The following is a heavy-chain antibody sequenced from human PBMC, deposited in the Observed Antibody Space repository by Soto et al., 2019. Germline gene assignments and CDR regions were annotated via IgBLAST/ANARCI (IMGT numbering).Heavy chain of an antibody. J-gene: IGHJ6*02. CDR1: GFTFSSYA. V-gene: IGHV3-30-3*01. CDR3: ARDKPITGTTIDYYYGMDV. CDR2: ISYDGSNK. Sequence: GGSLRLSCVGSGFTFSSYAMHWVRQAPGKGLEWVAVISYDGSNKYYADSVKGRFTISRDNSKNTLYLQMNSLRAEDTAVYYCARDKPITGTTIDYYYGMDVWGQGTTVTVSS. D-gene: IGHD1-7*01.